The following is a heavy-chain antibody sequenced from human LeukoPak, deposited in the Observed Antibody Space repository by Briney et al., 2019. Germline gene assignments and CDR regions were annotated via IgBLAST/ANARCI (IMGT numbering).Heavy chain of an antibody. CDR1: GYTFTSYY. D-gene: IGHD2-21*02. Sequence: AASVKVSCKASGYTFTSYYMHWVRQAPGQGLEWMGIINPSGGSTSYAQKFQGIVTVTRDTSTSTVYMELSSLRSEDTAVYYCAREYCGGDCREFLLGYFDLWGRGTLVTVSS. V-gene: IGHV1-46*01. J-gene: IGHJ2*01. CDR2: INPSGGST. CDR3: AREYCGGDCREFLLGYFDL.